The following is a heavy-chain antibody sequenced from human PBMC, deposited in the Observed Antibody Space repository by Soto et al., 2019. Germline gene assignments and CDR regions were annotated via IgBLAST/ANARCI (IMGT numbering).Heavy chain of an antibody. V-gene: IGHV3-23*01. CDR2: ISGSGGST. CDR1: GFTFSSYA. J-gene: IGHJ4*02. Sequence: GGSLRLSCAASGFTFSSYAMSWVRQAPGKGLEWVAAISGSGGSTYYVDSVKGRFTISRDNSKNTLYLQMNSLRAEDTAVFYCAIDNSAIHLWHPNDSFDYWGQGTLVTVSS. CDR3: AIDNSAIHLWHPNDSFDY. D-gene: IGHD5-18*01.